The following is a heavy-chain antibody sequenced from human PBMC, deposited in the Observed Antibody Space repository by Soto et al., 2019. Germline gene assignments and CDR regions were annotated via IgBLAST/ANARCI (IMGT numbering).Heavy chain of an antibody. V-gene: IGHV3-13*05. J-gene: IGHJ6*02. CDR1: GCIFSGYD. Sequence: GVALRLSGVPGGCIFSGYDMHWVLQATGEGLEWVSAIGTAGDPYYSGSVKGRFTISRGTAENSVYLHMNSLRAGETAVYYCARAGYDSSGYYFYALDVWGPGTTVTVSS. CDR2: IGTAGDP. D-gene: IGHD3-22*01. CDR3: ARAGYDSSGYYFYALDV.